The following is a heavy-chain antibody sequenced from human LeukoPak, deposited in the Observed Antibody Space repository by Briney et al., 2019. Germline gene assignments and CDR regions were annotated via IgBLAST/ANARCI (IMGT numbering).Heavy chain of an antibody. Sequence: GGSLRLSCAAPGFTFSDYYMSWIRQAPGKGLEWVSYISSSGSTIYYADSVKGRFTISRDNAKNSLYLQMNSLRAEDTAVYYCAREQYPTYYDFWSGSIGMDVWGQGTTVTVSS. J-gene: IGHJ6*02. CDR1: GFTFSDYY. CDR2: ISSSGSTI. V-gene: IGHV3-11*01. D-gene: IGHD3-3*01. CDR3: AREQYPTYYDFWSGSIGMDV.